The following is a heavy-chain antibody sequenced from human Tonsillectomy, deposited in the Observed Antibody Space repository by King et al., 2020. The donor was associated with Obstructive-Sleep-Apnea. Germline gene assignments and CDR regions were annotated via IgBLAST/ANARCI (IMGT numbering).Heavy chain of an antibody. V-gene: IGHV4-59*08. Sequence: QLQESGPGLVKPSETPSLTCTVSGGSINNYYWSWIRQPPGKGLEWIGYMYYSGNTNFNPSLKSRVTISADTSKIQISLRLSSVTAADTAVYYCARHRGVEDYGGYGDYFDYWGQGTLVTVSS. D-gene: IGHD5-12*01. J-gene: IGHJ4*02. CDR2: MYYSGNT. CDR1: GGSINNYY. CDR3: ARHRGVEDYGGYGDYFDY.